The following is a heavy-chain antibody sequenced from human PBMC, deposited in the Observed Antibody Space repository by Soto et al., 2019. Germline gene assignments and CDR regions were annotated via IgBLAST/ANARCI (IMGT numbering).Heavy chain of an antibody. V-gene: IGHV4-59*01. CDR3: AGDLRDGYNSPYYLDY. CDR2: IYYSGST. Sequence: SQTLSLTCTVSSVSISGNYWSWVRQPRGRGLEWIGYIYYSGSTNSNPSLKSRVTMSLDTSKNHFSLKLSSVTAADTAVYYCAGDLRDGYNSPYYLDYWGQGTLVTVSS. J-gene: IGHJ4*02. CDR1: SVSISGNY. D-gene: IGHD5-12*01.